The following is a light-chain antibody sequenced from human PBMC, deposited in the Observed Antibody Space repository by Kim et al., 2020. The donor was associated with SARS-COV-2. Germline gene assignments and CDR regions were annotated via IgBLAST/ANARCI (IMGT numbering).Light chain of an antibody. Sequence: GQSITLSGTATSRDVGSENHVSWYQQHPGKAPKLMIYEVSERPSVVSNRFSGSKSGNTASLTISGLQAEDEADYYCCSYAVSITFVFGTGTKVTVL. CDR1: SRDVGSENH. CDR2: EVS. V-gene: IGLV2-23*02. CDR3: CSYAVSITFV. J-gene: IGLJ1*01.